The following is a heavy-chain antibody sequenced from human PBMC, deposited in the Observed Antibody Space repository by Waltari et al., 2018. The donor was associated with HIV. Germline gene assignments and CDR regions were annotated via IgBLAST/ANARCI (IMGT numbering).Heavy chain of an antibody. CDR2: INSRSGGS. Sequence: QVQPVQSGAEVKKPGASVKVSCKASGYTFTDYYIHWVRQAPGQGLEWMGRINSRSGGSKYAQKFQGRVTMTRDTSISTAYMELSSLRSEDTAVYYCATDYNSRKGAIGYYYGMDVWGQGTTVTVSS. D-gene: IGHD3-22*01. J-gene: IGHJ6*02. CDR1: GYTFTDYY. V-gene: IGHV1-2*06. CDR3: ATDYNSRKGAIGYYYGMDV.